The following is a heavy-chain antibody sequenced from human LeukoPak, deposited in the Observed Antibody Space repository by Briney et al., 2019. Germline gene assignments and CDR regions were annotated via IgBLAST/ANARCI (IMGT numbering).Heavy chain of an antibody. CDR2: ISSSGSTI. V-gene: IGHV3-11*04. CDR1: GFTFSDYY. D-gene: IGHD3-22*01. CDR3: ARESVYYYDSSGYPPVAFDI. J-gene: IGHJ3*02. Sequence: GGSLRLSCAASGFTFSDYYMSWIRQAPGKGLEWVSYISSSGSTIYYADSVKGRFTISRDNAKNSLYLQMNSLRAEDTAVYYCARESVYYYDSSGYPPVAFDIWGQGTMVTVSS.